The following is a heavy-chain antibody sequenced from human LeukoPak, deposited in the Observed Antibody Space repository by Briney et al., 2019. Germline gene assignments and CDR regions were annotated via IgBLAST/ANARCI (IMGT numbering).Heavy chain of an antibody. V-gene: IGHV3-66*01. D-gene: IGHD3-10*01. CDR3: ARIGAPYTSGSYSYSYCYFDV. J-gene: IGHJ6*03. CDR1: GFTFSSYA. Sequence: PGGSLRLSCAASGFTFSSYAMTWVRQAPGKGLEWVSLINSGGGTYYADSVKDRFTISRDNSKNTVYLQMNSLRAEDTAVYYCARIGAPYTSGSYSYSYCYFDVWGRGTTVTISS. CDR2: INSGGGT.